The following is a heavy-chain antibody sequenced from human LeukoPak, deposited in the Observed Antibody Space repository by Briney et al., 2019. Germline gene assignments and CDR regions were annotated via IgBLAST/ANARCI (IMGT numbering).Heavy chain of an antibody. D-gene: IGHD3-3*01. CDR2: MNPNSGNT. J-gene: IGHJ5*02. CDR1: GSTFTSYD. Sequence: GASVKVSCNASGSTFTSYDINWVRQATGQGLEWMGWMNPNSGNTGYAQKFQGRVTMTRNTSISTAYMELSSLRSEDTAVYYCARANLGEDGRDWFDPWGQGTLVTLSS. V-gene: IGHV1-8*01. CDR3: ARANLGEDGRDWFDP.